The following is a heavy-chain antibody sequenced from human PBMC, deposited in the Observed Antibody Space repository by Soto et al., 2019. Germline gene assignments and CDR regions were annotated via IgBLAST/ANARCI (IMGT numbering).Heavy chain of an antibody. Sequence: QVQLVQSGAEVKKPGASVKVSCKTSGHTLINYYMHWVRQAPGQGLDWLGKIDPSGNGTSYAERFQGRITLTSYTSTKTVYVELSSLRSEDTAIYYCAINYYDSSGYLYWGQGTLVTVSS. CDR1: GHTLINYY. J-gene: IGHJ4*02. CDR3: AINYYDSSGYLY. CDR2: IDPSGNGT. V-gene: IGHV1-46*01. D-gene: IGHD3-22*01.